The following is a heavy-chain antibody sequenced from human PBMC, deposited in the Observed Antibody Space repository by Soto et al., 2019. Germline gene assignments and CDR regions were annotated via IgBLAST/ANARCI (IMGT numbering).Heavy chain of an antibody. CDR1: GFTFTTYC. V-gene: IGHV3-7*04. Sequence: GGSLRLSCAASGFTFTTYCMSWVRQAPGKGLEWVANINQDGTEKYYVDSVKGRFTISRDNAKNSLYLQLNSLRAEDTAVYYCARAYDSSGSYFYFGMDVWGQGTTVTVSS. D-gene: IGHD3-22*01. CDR2: INQDGTEK. CDR3: ARAYDSSGSYFYFGMDV. J-gene: IGHJ6*01.